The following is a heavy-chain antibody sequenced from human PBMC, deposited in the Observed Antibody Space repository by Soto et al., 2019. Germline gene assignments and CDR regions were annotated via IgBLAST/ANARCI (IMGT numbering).Heavy chain of an antibody. J-gene: IGHJ6*02. CDR1: GGTFRSYA. CDR3: ASKRAARPPYYYYYGMDV. CDR2: IITIFGTA. D-gene: IGHD6-6*01. V-gene: IGHV1-69*13. Sequence: SVKVSCKASGGTFRSYAISWVRQAPGQGLEWMGGIITIFGTANYAQKFQGRVTITADESTSTAYMELRSLRSEDTAVYYCASKRAARPPYYYYYGMDVWGQGTTVTVSS.